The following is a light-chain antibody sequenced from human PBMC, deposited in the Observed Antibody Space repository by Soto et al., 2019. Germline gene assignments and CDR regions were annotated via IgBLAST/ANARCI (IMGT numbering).Light chain of an antibody. CDR3: QQYGSSPWT. V-gene: IGKV3-20*01. CDR2: GAS. Sequence: EIVLTQSPGTLSLSPGERATLSCRASQSVTNNYLAWYQQKPGQAPRVVIYGASIRDTGIPDRFSGSGSGKDFTRTISRLEPEDFAVYYCQQYGSSPWTFGQGTQVEVK. CDR1: QSVTNNY. J-gene: IGKJ1*01.